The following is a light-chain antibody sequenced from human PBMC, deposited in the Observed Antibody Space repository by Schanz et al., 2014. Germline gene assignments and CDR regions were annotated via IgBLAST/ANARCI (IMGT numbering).Light chain of an antibody. CDR1: SSDIGGYNY. V-gene: IGLV2-14*03. Sequence: QSALTQPASVSGSPGQSITISCTGTSSDIGGYNYVSWYQQHPGKAPKVMIFDVSNRPSGVSNRFSGSKSGNTASLTISGLQAEDEADYYCCSYAGSRSSWVFGGGTKLTVL. CDR2: DVS. CDR3: CSYAGSRSSWV. J-gene: IGLJ3*02.